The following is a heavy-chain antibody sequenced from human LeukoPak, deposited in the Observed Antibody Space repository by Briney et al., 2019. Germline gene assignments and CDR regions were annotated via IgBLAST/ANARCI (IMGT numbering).Heavy chain of an antibody. CDR3: ARDGRRGYVTD. D-gene: IGHD5-12*01. CDR1: GGSISSGGYY. Sequence: SQTLYLTCTVSGGSISSGGYYWSWIRQHPGKGLEWIGYIYYSGSTYYNPSLKSRVTISVDTSKNQFSLKLSSVTAADTAVYYCARDGRRGYVTDWGQGTLVTVSS. V-gene: IGHV4-31*03. CDR2: IYYSGST. J-gene: IGHJ4*02.